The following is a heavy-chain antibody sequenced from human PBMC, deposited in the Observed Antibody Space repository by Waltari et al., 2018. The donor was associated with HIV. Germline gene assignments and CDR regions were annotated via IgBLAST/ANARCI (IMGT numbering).Heavy chain of an antibody. D-gene: IGHD2-21*02. CDR3: AKDRDAVVTHYYYGMDV. J-gene: IGHJ6*02. CDR1: GFTFSSYA. CDR2: ISGSGGST. Sequence: EVQLLESGGGLVQPGGSLRLSCAASGFTFSSYAMSWVLQAPGKGLEWVSAISGSGGSTYYADSVKGRFTISRDNSKNTLYLQMNSLRAEDTAVYYCAKDRDAVVTHYYYGMDVWGQGTTVTVSS. V-gene: IGHV3-23*01.